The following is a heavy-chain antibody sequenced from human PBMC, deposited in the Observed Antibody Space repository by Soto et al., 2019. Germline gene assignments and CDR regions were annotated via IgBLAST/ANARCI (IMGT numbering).Heavy chain of an antibody. CDR1: GGSFSGYY. J-gene: IGHJ4*02. V-gene: IGHV4-34*01. CDR3: ARGRGRYYDSSGYYVYDY. CDR2: INHSGST. Sequence: PSETLSLTCAVYGGSFSGYYWSWIRQPPGKGLEWIGEINHSGSTNYNPSLKSRVTISVDPSKNQFSLKLSSVTAADTAVYYCARGRGRYYDSSGYYVYDYWGQGTLVTVSS. D-gene: IGHD3-22*01.